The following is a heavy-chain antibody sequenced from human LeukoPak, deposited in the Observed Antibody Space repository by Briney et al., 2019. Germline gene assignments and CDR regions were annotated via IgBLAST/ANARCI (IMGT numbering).Heavy chain of an antibody. Sequence: ASVKVSCKASGYTFTSYGISWVRQAPGQGLEWMGWISAYNGNTNYAQKLQGRVTMTTDTSTSTAYMELRSLRSDDTAVYYCARPGTVTTGYYYGMDVWGQGTTVTVSS. CDR3: ARPGTVTTGYYYGMDV. CDR2: ISAYNGNT. D-gene: IGHD4-17*01. V-gene: IGHV1-18*01. CDR1: GYTFTSYG. J-gene: IGHJ6*02.